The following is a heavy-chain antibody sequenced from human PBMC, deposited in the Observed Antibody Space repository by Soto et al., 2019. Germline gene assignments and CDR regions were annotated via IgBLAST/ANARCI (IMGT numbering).Heavy chain of an antibody. CDR1: GFAFGDYA. Sequence: GGSLRLSCTASGFAFGDYAMSWVRQAPGKGLEWVGFIRSRAYGGTTEYAASVKGRFTISRDDSKGIAYLQMYSLKTEDTAVYYCTRDDYSYDSSGYYSWFDPWGQGTLVTVSS. J-gene: IGHJ5*02. V-gene: IGHV3-49*04. D-gene: IGHD3-22*01. CDR3: TRDDYSYDSSGYYSWFDP. CDR2: IRSRAYGGTT.